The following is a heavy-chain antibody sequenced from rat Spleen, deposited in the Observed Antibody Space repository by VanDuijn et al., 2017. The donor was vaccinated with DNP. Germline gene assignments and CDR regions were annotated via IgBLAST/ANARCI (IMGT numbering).Heavy chain of an antibody. D-gene: IGHD1-2*01. Sequence: QVQLKESGPGLVQPSQTLSLTCTVAGFSLTSYNVHWVRQPPGNKLEWMGVIWNTGGTRYNSALRSRLTITKDTSKSQVFLKMHSLQIEDTATYYCAGSPESSYIYLPWAYWGQGTLVTVSS. CDR1: GFSLTSYN. CDR3: AGSPESSYIYLPWAY. CDR2: IWNTGGT. V-gene: IGHV2-41*01. J-gene: IGHJ3*01.